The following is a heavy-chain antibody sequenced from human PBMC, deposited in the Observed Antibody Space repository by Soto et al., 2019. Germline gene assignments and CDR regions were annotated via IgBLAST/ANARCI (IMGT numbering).Heavy chain of an antibody. V-gene: IGHV1-69*01. CDR3: ARGLGYCSSTSCYTFYYGMDV. J-gene: IGHJ6*02. D-gene: IGHD2-2*02. Sequence: QVQLVQSGAEVKKPGSSVKVSCKASGGTFSSYAISWVRQAPGQGLEWMGGIIPIFGTANYAPKFQGRVTITSDESTSTAYMELSSLRSEDTAVYYCARGLGYCSSTSCYTFYYGMDVWGHGTTVTVSS. CDR2: IIPIFGTA. CDR1: GGTFSSYA.